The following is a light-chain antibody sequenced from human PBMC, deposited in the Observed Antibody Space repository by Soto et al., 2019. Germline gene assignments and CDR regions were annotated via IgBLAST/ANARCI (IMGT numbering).Light chain of an antibody. CDR3: TSYSTSNSYV. J-gene: IGLJ1*01. CDR2: EVS. Sequence: QSALTQPASVSVSPGQSITITCTGSSSDVGGYNFVSWYQQHPGKAPKLMIYEVSNRHSGVSNRFSGSKSGNTASLTISGLQAEDEADYYCTSYSTSNSYVFGAGTKLTVL. CDR1: SSDVGGYNF. V-gene: IGLV2-14*01.